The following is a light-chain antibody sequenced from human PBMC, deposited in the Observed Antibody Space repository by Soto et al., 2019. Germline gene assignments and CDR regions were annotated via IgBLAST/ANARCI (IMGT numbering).Light chain of an antibody. CDR1: SNDVGGYNY. CDR2: AVT. CDR3: SSYTSSSTL. V-gene: IGLV2-14*01. J-gene: IGLJ1*01. Sequence: QSVLTQPASVSGSPGQSITISCTGTSNDVGGYNYVSWYQQHPGKAPKLMIYAVTDRPSGVSSRFSGSKSGNTASLTISGLQAEDEADYYCSSYTSSSTLFGTGTKATVL.